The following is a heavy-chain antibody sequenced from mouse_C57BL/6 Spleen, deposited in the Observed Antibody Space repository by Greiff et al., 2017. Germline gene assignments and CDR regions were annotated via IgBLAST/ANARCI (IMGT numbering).Heavy chain of an antibody. CDR1: GFTFTDYY. CDR3: ASSDGSYAMDY. CDR2: IRNKANGYTT. J-gene: IGHJ4*01. V-gene: IGHV7-3*01. Sequence: DVMLVESGGGLVQPGGSLSLSCAASGFTFTDYYMSWVRQPPGKALEWLGFIRNKANGYTTEYSASVKGRFTISRDNSQSILYLQMNALRAEDSATYYCASSDGSYAMDYWGQGTSVTVSS. D-gene: IGHD1-1*01.